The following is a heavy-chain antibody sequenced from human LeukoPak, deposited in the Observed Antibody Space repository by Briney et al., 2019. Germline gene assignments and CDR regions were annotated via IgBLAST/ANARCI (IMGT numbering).Heavy chain of an antibody. D-gene: IGHD1-26*01. J-gene: IGHJ4*02. CDR2: IKQDGGEI. CDR1: GFRFSSYW. V-gene: IGHV3-7*01. CDR3: ARDRESSSRSGSYFDY. Sequence: GESLRLSCAASGFRFSSYWMSWVRQTPEKGLEWVANIKQDGGEIYYVDSMKGRFTISRDNAKNSLYLQMNSLRVEDTAVYYCARDRESSSRSGSYFDYWGQGTLVTVSS.